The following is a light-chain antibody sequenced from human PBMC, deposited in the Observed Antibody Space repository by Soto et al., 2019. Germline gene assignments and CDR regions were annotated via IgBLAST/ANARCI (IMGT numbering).Light chain of an antibody. V-gene: IGKV1-39*01. CDR2: AAS. CDR3: QQNYSLPIT. CDR1: QTITTS. J-gene: IGKJ5*01. Sequence: DIQMTQSPSSLSASVGHIVTITCRTSQTITTSLNWYRQKPGKAPDLLIYAASSLQSGIPSRLGGRGSGTDLTITITGLQTEDFATYYCQQNYSLPITFGHGTRLEIK.